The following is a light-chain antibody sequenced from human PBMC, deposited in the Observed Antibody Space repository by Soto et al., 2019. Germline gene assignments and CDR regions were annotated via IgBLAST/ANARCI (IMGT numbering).Light chain of an antibody. V-gene: IGKV3-15*01. CDR2: GAS. J-gene: IGKJ1*01. CDR1: QSVNNK. Sequence: EIVMTQSPGTLSVSPGERATLSCWASQSVNNKLAWYQQKPGQAPRLLIYGASTGATGIPARFSGSGSGTEFTLTISSLQSDDFALYYCQQYNNWPPTFGQGTKVDIK. CDR3: QQYNNWPPT.